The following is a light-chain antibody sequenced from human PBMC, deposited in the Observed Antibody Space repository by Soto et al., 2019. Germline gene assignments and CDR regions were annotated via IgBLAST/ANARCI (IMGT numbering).Light chain of an antibody. CDR3: CSYAGSYIYV. Sequence: QSVLPQPASVSGSPGQSITISCTGTSNDVGSYNLVSWYQQHPGKAPKLMIYEVSKRPSGVSNRFSGSKSGNTASLTISGLQAEDEADYYCCSYAGSYIYVFGTGTKVTVL. CDR1: SNDVGSYNL. V-gene: IGLV2-23*02. J-gene: IGLJ1*01. CDR2: EVS.